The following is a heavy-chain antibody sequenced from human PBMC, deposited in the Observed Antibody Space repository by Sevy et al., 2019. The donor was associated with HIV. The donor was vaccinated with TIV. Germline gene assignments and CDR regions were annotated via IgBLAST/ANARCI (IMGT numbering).Heavy chain of an antibody. CDR1: GLSFRSYE. Sequence: QSGGSLRLSCAASGLSFRSYELNWVRQAPGKGLQWISYISTGGGTIFYADSVKGRFTISRDNAKNSVFLQMNSLRAEDTAVYFCATSRRDYYNYYFDYWSHGTLVTVSS. CDR2: ISTGGGTI. J-gene: IGHJ4*01. CDR3: ATSRRDYYNYYFDY. V-gene: IGHV3-48*03. D-gene: IGHD3-22*01.